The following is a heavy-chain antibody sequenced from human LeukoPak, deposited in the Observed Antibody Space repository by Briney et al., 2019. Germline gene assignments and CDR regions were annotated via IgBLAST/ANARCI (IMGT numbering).Heavy chain of an antibody. Sequence: GGSLRLSCAASGFSVTTYAMGWVRQAPGKGLEWVSVISDRGDSTHYADSVKGRFTISRDNDKNSLYLQMNSLRDEDTAVYYCVRVFDSSGYYNHWGQGTLVTVSS. D-gene: IGHD3-22*01. CDR1: GFSVTTYA. CDR3: VRVFDSSGYYNH. CDR2: ISDRGDST. V-gene: IGHV3-23*01. J-gene: IGHJ5*02.